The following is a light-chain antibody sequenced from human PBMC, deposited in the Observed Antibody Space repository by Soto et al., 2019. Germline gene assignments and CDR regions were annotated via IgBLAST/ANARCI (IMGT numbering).Light chain of an antibody. J-gene: IGKJ5*01. Sequence: DIQLTQSPSFLSASVGDRVTITCRASQGISSSLGWYQQKAGKAPKLLIYAASTLQSGVPSRFSGNGSGTEFTLTINSLQPEDLATYYCQQLNSYPITFGQGTRLEIK. CDR2: AAS. CDR3: QQLNSYPIT. V-gene: IGKV1-9*01. CDR1: QGISSS.